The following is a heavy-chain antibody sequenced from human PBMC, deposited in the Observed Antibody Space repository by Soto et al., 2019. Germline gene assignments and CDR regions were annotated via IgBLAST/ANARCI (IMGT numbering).Heavy chain of an antibody. CDR1: GYIFVNYG. Sequence: QVQLVQSGDEVKKPGASVKVSCKASGYIFVNYGIAWVRQAPGQGLEWMGWISPYTGNTHSATKVQGRLTMTADTSKSTAYVDLGSLTSDDTAVYYCVMVDNYVTPTPQDVWGQGTTVTVSS. V-gene: IGHV1-18*01. CDR2: ISPYTGNT. CDR3: VMVDNYVTPTPQDV. D-gene: IGHD3-16*01. J-gene: IGHJ6*01.